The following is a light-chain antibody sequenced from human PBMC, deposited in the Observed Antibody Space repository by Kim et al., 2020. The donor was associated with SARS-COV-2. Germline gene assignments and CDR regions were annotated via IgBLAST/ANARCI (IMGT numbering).Light chain of an antibody. V-gene: IGLV3-1*01. CDR2: QDS. Sequence: VSPGQPASITCSGDKLGDKYACWYQQKPGQSPVLVIYQDSKRPSGIPERFSGSNSGNTATLTISGTQAMDEADYYCQAWDSSTLVFGGGTQLTVL. J-gene: IGLJ2*01. CDR3: QAWDSSTLV. CDR1: KLGDKY.